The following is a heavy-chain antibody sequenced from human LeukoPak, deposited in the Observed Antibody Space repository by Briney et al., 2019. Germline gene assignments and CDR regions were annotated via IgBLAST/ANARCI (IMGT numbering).Heavy chain of an antibody. D-gene: IGHD3-10*01. CDR1: GFTFSSYS. CDR3: TKDINSGIFYNTYMDV. J-gene: IGHJ6*03. Sequence: PGGSLRLSCAASGFTFSSYSMNWVRQAPGKGLEWVSSISSSSSYIYYADSVKGRFTISRDNAKNSLYLQMNNLRPEDTALYYCTKDINSGIFYNTYMDVWGKGTPVTVSS. CDR2: ISSSSSYI. V-gene: IGHV3-21*04.